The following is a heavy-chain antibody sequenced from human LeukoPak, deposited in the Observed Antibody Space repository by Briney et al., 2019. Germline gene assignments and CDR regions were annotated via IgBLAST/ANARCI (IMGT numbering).Heavy chain of an antibody. Sequence: SETLSLTCIVSGGSINSYYWSWIRQPPGKGLEWIGYIYYSGSTNYNPSLKSRVTISVDTSKNQFSLNLTSLTAADTAVYYCAKGGKGFPLGLRFDSWGQGTLVSVSS. CDR3: AKGGKGFPLGLRFDS. D-gene: IGHD2-21*01. CDR1: GGSINSYY. J-gene: IGHJ4*02. V-gene: IGHV4-59*01. CDR2: IYYSGST.